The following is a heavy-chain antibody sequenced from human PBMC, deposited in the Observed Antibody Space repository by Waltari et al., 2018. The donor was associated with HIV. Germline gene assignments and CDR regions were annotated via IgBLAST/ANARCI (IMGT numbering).Heavy chain of an antibody. CDR1: GFTFRSYG. D-gene: IGHD2-2*02. CDR3: ARDPIYCSSTSCNTHFDY. J-gene: IGHJ4*02. V-gene: IGHV3-33*01. CDR2: IWYDGSNK. Sequence: QVQLVEAGGGVVQPGGSLRLSCAAAGFTFRSYGMPLVRQAPGKGLEWVAVIWYDGSNKYYADSVKGRFTISRDNSKNTLYLQMNSLRAEDTAVYYCARDPIYCSSTSCNTHFDYWGQGTLVTVSS.